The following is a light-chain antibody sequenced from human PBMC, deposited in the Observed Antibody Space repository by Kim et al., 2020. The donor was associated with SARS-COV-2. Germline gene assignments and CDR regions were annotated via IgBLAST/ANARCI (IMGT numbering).Light chain of an antibody. Sequence: SSELTQDPAVSVALGQTARITCQGDSLRSYYASWYQQKPGQAPVLVIYGKNNRPSGIPDRFSGSSSGNTASLTITGAQAEDEADYYCYSRDSSGNHLVFGGGTQLTVL. V-gene: IGLV3-19*01. J-gene: IGLJ2*01. CDR2: GKN. CDR3: YSRDSSGNHLV. CDR1: SLRSYY.